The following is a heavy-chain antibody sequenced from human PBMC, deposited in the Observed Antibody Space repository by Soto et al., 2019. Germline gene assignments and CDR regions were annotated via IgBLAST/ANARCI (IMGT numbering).Heavy chain of an antibody. CDR1: GGTFSRYS. V-gene: IGHV1-69*08. CDR3: AREDRDRETGLVPAAIDGMDV. J-gene: IGHJ6*02. Sequence: QVQLVQSGAEVKKPGSSVKVSCKASGGTFSRYSITWVRQATGHGLEWIGRIISIFGIASYAQKFQGRVTITADESTSTAYMELSSLRSDDTAVYYCAREDRDRETGLVPAAIDGMDVWGQGTTVSVSS. CDR2: IISIFGIA. D-gene: IGHD2-2*01.